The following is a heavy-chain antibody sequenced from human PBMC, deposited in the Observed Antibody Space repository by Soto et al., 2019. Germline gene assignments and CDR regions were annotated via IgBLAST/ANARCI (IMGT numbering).Heavy chain of an antibody. V-gene: IGHV4-34*01. CDR2: INHSGST. CDR3: ASGRGYGSPIDYHYHVDV. CDR1: GGSFSGYY. Sequence: PSETLSLTCAVYGGSFSGYYCSWIRQPPGKGLEWIGEINHSGSTNYNPSLKRRVTISLDTSKNNFSLKLSSVTAADTAVYYCASGRGYGSPIDYHYHVDVWGKGTTDNVSS. J-gene: IGHJ6*03. D-gene: IGHD3-10*01.